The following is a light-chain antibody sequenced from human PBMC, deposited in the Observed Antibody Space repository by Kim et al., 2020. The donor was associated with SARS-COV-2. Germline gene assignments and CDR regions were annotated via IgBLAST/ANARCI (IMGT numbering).Light chain of an antibody. CDR2: DNI. Sequence: QPVLTQPPSVSGAPGQRVTISCTGSSSNIGAYYDVHWYQQLPGRAPKLLIYDNINRPSGVPDRISGSKSGTSASLVITGLQAEDEAVYYCQSYDRSLSGSVFGGGTQLTVL. CDR1: SSNIGAYYD. J-gene: IGLJ3*02. V-gene: IGLV1-40*01. CDR3: QSYDRSLSGSV.